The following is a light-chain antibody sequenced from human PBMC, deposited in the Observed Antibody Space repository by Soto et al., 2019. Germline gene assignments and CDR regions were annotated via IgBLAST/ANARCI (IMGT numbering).Light chain of an antibody. CDR3: QQYFASSWT. J-gene: IGKJ1*01. V-gene: IGKV3-20*01. CDR2: GSS. Sequence: DTVLTQSPGTLSLSPGERATLACRASRSVSNNFLAWYQQKPGQAPRLLIYGSSSRATGIPDRFSGSGSGTDFTLTISRLEPEDFAVYFCQQYFASSWTFGQGTKVDIK. CDR1: RSVSNNF.